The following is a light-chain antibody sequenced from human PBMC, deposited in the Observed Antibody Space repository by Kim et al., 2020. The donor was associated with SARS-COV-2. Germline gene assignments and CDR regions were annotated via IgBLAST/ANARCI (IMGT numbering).Light chain of an antibody. CDR1: SSNIGSNY. V-gene: IGLV1-47*01. CDR3: AAWDDSLSGPV. CDR2: RNN. J-gene: IGLJ2*01. Sequence: GQRVTISCSGSSSNIGSNYVSWYQQRPGTAPKLLIYRNNQRPSGVPDRFSGSKSGTSASLAISGLRSEDEADYYCAAWDDSLSGPVFGGGTQLTVL.